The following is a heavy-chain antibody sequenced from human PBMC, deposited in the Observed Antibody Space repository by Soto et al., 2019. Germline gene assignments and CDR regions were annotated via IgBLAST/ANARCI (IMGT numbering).Heavy chain of an antibody. D-gene: IGHD2-2*01. CDR2: LSASGGST. Sequence: GGSLRLSCAASEFTFSNYAVSWVRQAPGKGLEWVSSLSASGGSTYYADSVKGRFTISRDNSKNTLYLQMNGLRAEDTAVYYFPKLVGLPSARGQGTLVTVSS. V-gene: IGHV3-23*01. CDR1: EFTFSNYA. CDR3: PKLVGLPSA. J-gene: IGHJ4*02.